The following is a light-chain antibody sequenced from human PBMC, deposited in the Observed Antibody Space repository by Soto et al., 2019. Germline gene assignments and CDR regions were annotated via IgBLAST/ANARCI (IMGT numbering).Light chain of an antibody. CDR2: KAS. V-gene: IGKV1-5*03. Sequence: DIQMTQSPSTLSASVGDRVSITCRTSQTVSTWLAWYQQKPGKAPKLLIYKASSLESGVPLRFSGSGSGTEFTLTIGSLQPDDFATYYCQQYNSYSWTFGQGTKVEIK. CDR1: QTVSTW. J-gene: IGKJ1*01. CDR3: QQYNSYSWT.